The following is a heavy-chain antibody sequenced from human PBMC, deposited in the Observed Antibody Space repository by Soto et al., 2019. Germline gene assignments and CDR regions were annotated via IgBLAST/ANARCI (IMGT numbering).Heavy chain of an antibody. Sequence: SETLSLTXTVSGASISGFYWSWIRKSAGKGLEWIGRIYATGTTDYNPSLKSRVMMSVDTSKKQFSLKLRSVTAADTAVHYCVRDGTKTLRDWFDPWGQGISVTVSS. CDR3: VRDGTKTLRDWFDP. V-gene: IGHV4-4*07. CDR2: IYATGTT. D-gene: IGHD1-1*01. J-gene: IGHJ5*02. CDR1: GASISGFY.